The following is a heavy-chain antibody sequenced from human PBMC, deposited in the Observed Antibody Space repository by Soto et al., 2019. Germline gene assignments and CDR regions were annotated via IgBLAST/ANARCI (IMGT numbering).Heavy chain of an antibody. Sequence: ASVKVSCKASGYTFTSYGISWVRQAPGQGLEWMGWISAYNGNTNYAQKLQGRVTMTTDTSTSTAYMELRSLRSDDTAAYYCARDRRYFDPPQGDYWGQGTLVTVSS. CDR1: GYTFTSYG. J-gene: IGHJ4*02. CDR2: ISAYNGNT. CDR3: ARDRRYFDPPQGDY. D-gene: IGHD3-9*01. V-gene: IGHV1-18*04.